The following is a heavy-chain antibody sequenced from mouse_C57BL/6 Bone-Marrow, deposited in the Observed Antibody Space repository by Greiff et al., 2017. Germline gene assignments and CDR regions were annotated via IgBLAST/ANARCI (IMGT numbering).Heavy chain of an antibody. Sequence: QVQLQQPGAELVKPGASVKMSCKASGYTFTSYWITWVKQRPGQGLEWIGDFYPGSGSTNYHETFKSTATLTVDTSSSTAYMQLSSLTSEDSAGYYWARGLLRGYWYFEVWGTGTTVTVSS. CDR3: ARGLLRGYWYFEV. CDR1: GYTFTSYW. J-gene: IGHJ1*03. D-gene: IGHD1-1*01. V-gene: IGHV1-55*01. CDR2: FYPGSGST.